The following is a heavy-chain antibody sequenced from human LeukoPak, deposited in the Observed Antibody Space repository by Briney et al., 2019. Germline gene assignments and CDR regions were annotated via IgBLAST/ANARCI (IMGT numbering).Heavy chain of an antibody. Sequence: GGSLRLSCAVSGFSVNSFGMSWVRQAPGKGLEWISAISINGETTWYADSVKGRFIISRDNSKNALYLQLSSLRVEDTAVYYCAQGFSSGWYPNWGQGSLVSVSS. CDR1: GFSVNSFG. CDR2: ISINGETT. D-gene: IGHD6-19*01. CDR3: AQGFSSGWYPN. V-gene: IGHV3-23*01. J-gene: IGHJ4*02.